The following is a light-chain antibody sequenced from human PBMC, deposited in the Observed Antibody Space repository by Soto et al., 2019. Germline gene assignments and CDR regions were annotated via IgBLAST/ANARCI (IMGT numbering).Light chain of an antibody. V-gene: IGKV1-39*01. CDR2: VAS. CDR3: QQSFTTPIT. J-gene: IGKJ5*01. CDR1: QSISSY. Sequence: DIQMTQSPSSLSASVGDRVTITCRASQSISSYLNWYQQKPGKAPELLIYVASTLQSGVPSRFRGGGSGTDFTLTISSLQPEDFATYYCQQSFTTPITFGQGTRLEIK.